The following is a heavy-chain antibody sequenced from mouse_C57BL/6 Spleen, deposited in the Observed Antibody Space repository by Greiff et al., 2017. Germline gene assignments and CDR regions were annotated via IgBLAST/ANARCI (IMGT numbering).Heavy chain of an antibody. Sequence: EVQLQQSGPELVKPGASVKISCKASGYTFTDYYMNWVKQSHGKSLEWIGDINPNNGGTSYNQKFKGKATLTVDKSSSTAYMELRSLTSEDSAVYYCAGDWDWYLDVWGTGTTVTVSS. CDR3: AGDWDWYLDV. V-gene: IGHV1-26*01. CDR1: GYTFTDYY. J-gene: IGHJ1*03. CDR2: INPNNGGT. D-gene: IGHD4-1*01.